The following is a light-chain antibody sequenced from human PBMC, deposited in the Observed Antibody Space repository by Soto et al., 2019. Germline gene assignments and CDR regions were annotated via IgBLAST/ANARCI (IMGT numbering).Light chain of an antibody. CDR1: QSVSNSY. CDR3: QQYDSSPRT. Sequence: EIVLTQSPGTLSLSPGESATLSCRASQSVSNSYLAWYQQKPGQAPSLLIYGASSRATGIPDRFSGSGSGTEFTLTISRLEPEDCAVYYCQQYDSSPRTFGQGTKVEI. J-gene: IGKJ1*01. CDR2: GAS. V-gene: IGKV3-20*01.